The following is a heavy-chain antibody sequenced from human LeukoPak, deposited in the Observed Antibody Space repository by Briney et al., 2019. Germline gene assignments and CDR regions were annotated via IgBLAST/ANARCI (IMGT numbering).Heavy chain of an antibody. CDR3: ARHPIVVVPAAQYLYYFDY. V-gene: IGHV4-61*02. CDR2: IYTSGST. D-gene: IGHD2-2*01. J-gene: IGHJ4*02. Sequence: SQTLSLTCTVSGGSISSGSYYWSCIRQPPGKGLEWIGRIYTSGSTYYNPSLKSRVTISVDTSKNQFSLKLSSVTAADTAVYYCARHPIVVVPAAQYLYYFDYWGQGTLVTVS. CDR1: GGSISSGSYY.